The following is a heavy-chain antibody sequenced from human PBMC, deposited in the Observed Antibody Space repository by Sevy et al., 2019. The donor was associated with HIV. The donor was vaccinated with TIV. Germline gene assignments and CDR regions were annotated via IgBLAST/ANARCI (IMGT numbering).Heavy chain of an antibody. V-gene: IGHV5-51*01. Sequence: GESLKISCKGSGYSFTTYWIGWVRQKPGKGLEWMGIIFPGDSDTGYSPSCQGQVTISADNSISTAYLQWGSLKASDTAIYYCARARGIPHYYYGMDVWGQGTTVTVSS. CDR2: IFPGDSDT. D-gene: IGHD1-26*01. CDR3: ARARGIPHYYYGMDV. CDR1: GYSFTTYW. J-gene: IGHJ6*02.